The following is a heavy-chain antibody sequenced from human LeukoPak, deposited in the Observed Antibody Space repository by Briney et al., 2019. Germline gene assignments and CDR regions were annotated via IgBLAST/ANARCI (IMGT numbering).Heavy chain of an antibody. Sequence: PSETLSLTCAVSGASISGSGYYLGWIRQPPGKGLEWIGNIYYTGNTYYNASLQSRVTISIDTSKNQFSLRLNSVTAADAAMYYCAKSGGYGLIDYWGQGTLVTVSS. V-gene: IGHV4-39*01. CDR3: AKSGGYGLIDY. CDR1: GASISGSGYY. CDR2: IYYTGNT. J-gene: IGHJ4*02. D-gene: IGHD1-26*01.